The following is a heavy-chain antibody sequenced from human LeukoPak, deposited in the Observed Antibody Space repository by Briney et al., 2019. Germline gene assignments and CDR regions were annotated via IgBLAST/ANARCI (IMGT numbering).Heavy chain of an antibody. CDR1: GGSISSSSYY. V-gene: IGHV4-39*07. D-gene: IGHD3-22*01. CDR3: AVSYYYDSSGYYYYPYYFDY. CDR2: IYYSGST. J-gene: IGHJ4*02. Sequence: SETLSLTCTVSGGSISSSSYYWGWIRQPPGTGLEWIGGIYYSGSTYYNPSLKSRVTISVDTSKNQFSLKLSSVTAADTAVYYCAVSYYYDSSGYYYYPYYFDYWGQGTLVTVSS.